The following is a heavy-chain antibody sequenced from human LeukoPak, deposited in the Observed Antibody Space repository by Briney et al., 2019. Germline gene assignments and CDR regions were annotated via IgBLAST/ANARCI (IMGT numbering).Heavy chain of an antibody. J-gene: IGHJ4*02. V-gene: IGHV4-34*01. CDR2: INHSGST. Sequence: PSETLSLTCAVYGGSFSGYYWSWIRQPPGKGLEWIGEINHSGSTNYNPSLKSRVTISVDTSKNQFSLKLSSVTAADTAVYYCARGGKYYDYVLGSYRHGDYFDYWGQGTLVTVSS. CDR1: GGSFSGYY. CDR3: ARGGKYYDYVLGSYRHGDYFDY. D-gene: IGHD3-16*02.